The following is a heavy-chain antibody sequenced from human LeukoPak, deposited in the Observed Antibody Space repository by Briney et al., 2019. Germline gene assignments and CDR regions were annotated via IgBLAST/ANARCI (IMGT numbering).Heavy chain of an antibody. CDR2: INPNSGGT. CDR3: ARVRGEQQLVRNWFDP. Sequence: ASVKVSCKASGYTFTGYYMHWVRQAPGQGLEWMGWINPNSGGTNYAQKFQGRVTMTTDTSTSTAYMELRSLRSDDTAVYYCARVRGEQQLVRNWFDPWGQGTLVTVSS. V-gene: IGHV1-2*02. CDR1: GYTFTGYY. D-gene: IGHD6-13*01. J-gene: IGHJ5*02.